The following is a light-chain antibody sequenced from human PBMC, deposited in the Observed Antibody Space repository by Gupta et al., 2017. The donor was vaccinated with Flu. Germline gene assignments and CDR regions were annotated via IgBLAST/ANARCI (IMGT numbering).Light chain of an antibody. V-gene: IGLV3-1*01. J-gene: IGLJ1*01. Sequence: SYELTQPPSMSVSPGQTATITCTGDKLGDKYACWYQQKAGQSPILVIYQDTKRPAGIPERFSGSNSGNTATLTISGAQAMDEADYYCQAWDSSTAGVFGTGTKVTVL. CDR2: QDT. CDR3: QAWDSSTAGV. CDR1: KLGDKY.